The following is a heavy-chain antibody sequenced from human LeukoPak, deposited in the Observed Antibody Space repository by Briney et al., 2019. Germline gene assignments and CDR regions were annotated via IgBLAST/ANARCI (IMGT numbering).Heavy chain of an antibody. CDR2: INHSGST. CDR1: GGSFSGYY. J-gene: IGHJ3*02. V-gene: IGHV4-34*01. Sequence: PSETLSLTCAVYGGSFSGYYWSWIRQPPGKGLEWIGEINHSGSTNYNPSLKSRVTISVDTSKNQFSLKLSSVTAGNTSVYYCARGHVLRGVIPCDAFDIWAKGTMVTVSS. D-gene: IGHD3-10*01. CDR3: ARGHVLRGVIPCDAFDI.